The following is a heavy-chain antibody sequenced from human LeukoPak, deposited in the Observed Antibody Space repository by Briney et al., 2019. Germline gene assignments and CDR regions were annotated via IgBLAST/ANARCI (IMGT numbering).Heavy chain of an antibody. D-gene: IGHD2-2*01. J-gene: IGHJ4*02. CDR1: GFTVSSNY. CDR2: IYSGGST. V-gene: IGHV3-66*01. CDR3: ARDREIVVVPAAHPNYFDY. Sequence: GSLRLSCAASGFTVSSNYMSWVRQAPGKGLEWVSVIYSGGSTYYADSLKGRFTLSRDNAKNLLFLQMSSLRAEDTAVYYCARDREIVVVPAAHPNYFDYWGQGTLVAVSS.